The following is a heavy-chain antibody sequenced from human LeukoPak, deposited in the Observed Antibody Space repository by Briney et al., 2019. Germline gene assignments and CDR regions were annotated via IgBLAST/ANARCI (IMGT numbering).Heavy chain of an antibody. D-gene: IGHD1-14*01. Sequence: PGGSLRLSCAASGFTFSSYSMNWVRQAPGKGLEWVSAISGSGGSTYYADSVKGRFTISRDNSKNTLYLQMNSLRAEDTAVYYCARGPDVSDNWFDPWGQGTLVTVSS. CDR1: GFTFSSYS. CDR2: ISGSGGST. CDR3: ARGPDVSDNWFDP. V-gene: IGHV3-23*01. J-gene: IGHJ5*02.